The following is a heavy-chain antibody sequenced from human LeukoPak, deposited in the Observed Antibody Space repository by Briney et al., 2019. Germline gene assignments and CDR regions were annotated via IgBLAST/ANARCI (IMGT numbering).Heavy chain of an antibody. Sequence: PSETLSLTCAVSGYSISSGYYWGWIRQPPGKGLEWIGSIYHSGSTYYNPSLKSRVAISVDTSKNQFSLKLSSVTAADTAVYYCARVVWLQFFDYWGQGTLVTVSS. CDR1: GYSISSGYY. CDR3: ARVVWLQFFDY. CDR2: IYHSGST. D-gene: IGHD5-24*01. V-gene: IGHV4-38-2*01. J-gene: IGHJ4*02.